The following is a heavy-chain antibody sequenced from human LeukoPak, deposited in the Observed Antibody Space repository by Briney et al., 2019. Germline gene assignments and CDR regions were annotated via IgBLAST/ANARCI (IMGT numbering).Heavy chain of an antibody. CDR1: GGTFSSYA. J-gene: IGHJ4*02. CDR2: IIPILGIA. V-gene: IGHV1-69*04. Sequence: SVKVSCKASGGTFSSYAISWVRQAPGQGLEWMGRIIPILGIANYAQKFQGRVTITADKSTSTAYMELSSLRSEDTAVYYCARGVLEQQLIFDYWAREPWSPSPQ. D-gene: IGHD6-13*01. CDR3: ARGVLEQQLIFDY.